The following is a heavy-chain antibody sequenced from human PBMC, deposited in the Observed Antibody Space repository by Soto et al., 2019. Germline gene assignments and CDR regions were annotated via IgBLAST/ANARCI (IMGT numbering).Heavy chain of an antibody. Sequence: QVQLQASGPGLVKPSETLSLTCTVSGASMNSYHWSWIRQPAGKGLEWIGHIHSSGSTNYNPSLKRRCTMSVDTSKNQFALRLMSLTAADTAVDYCARDQGVAAAGITWFDPWGQGSLVTVSS. V-gene: IGHV4-4*07. CDR2: IHSSGST. CDR1: GASMNSYH. CDR3: ARDQGVAAAGITWFDP. J-gene: IGHJ5*02. D-gene: IGHD6-13*01.